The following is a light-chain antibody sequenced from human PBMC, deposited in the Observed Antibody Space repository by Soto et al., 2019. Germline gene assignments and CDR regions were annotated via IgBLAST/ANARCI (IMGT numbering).Light chain of an antibody. Sequence: EIVLTQSPATLSLSPGXRATLSCXASQXVSSYLAWYQQKPGQAPRLLIYDASNRATGIPARFSGSGSGTDFTLTISSLEPEDFAVYYCQQRSNWPPGLTFGGGTKVDI. CDR2: DAS. J-gene: IGKJ4*01. CDR1: QXVSSY. CDR3: QQRSNWPPGLT. V-gene: IGKV3-11*01.